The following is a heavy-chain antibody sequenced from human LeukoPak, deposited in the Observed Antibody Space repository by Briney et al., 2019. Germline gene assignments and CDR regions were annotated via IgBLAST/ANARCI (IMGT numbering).Heavy chain of an antibody. CDR3: ARVRVGITMIVVVPYYFDY. Sequence: ASVKVSCKASGYTFTSYGISWVRQAPGQGLEWMGWISAYNGNTNYAQKLQGRVTMTTDTSTSTAYMELRSLRSDDTAVYYCARVRVGITMIVVVPYYFDYWGQGTLVTVSS. J-gene: IGHJ4*02. CDR1: GYTFTSYG. CDR2: ISAYNGNT. D-gene: IGHD3-22*01. V-gene: IGHV1-18*01.